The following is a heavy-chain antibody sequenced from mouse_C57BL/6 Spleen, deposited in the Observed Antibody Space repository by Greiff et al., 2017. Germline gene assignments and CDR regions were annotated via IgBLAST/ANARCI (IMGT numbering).Heavy chain of an antibody. J-gene: IGHJ4*01. CDR1: GYSFTGYY. V-gene: IGHV1-42*01. Sequence: EVQLQESGPELVKPGASVKISCKASGYSFTGYYMNWVKQSPEKSLEWIGEINPSTGGTTYNQKFKAKATLTVDKSSSTAYMQLKSLTSEDSAVYYCARPGDYDVYAMDYWGQGTSVTVSS. CDR2: INPSTGGT. D-gene: IGHD2-4*01. CDR3: ARPGDYDVYAMDY.